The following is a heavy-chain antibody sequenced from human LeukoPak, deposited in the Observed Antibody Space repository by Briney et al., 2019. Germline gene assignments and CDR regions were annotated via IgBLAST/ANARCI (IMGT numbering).Heavy chain of an antibody. CDR3: ARVSYYYDSSGYYDGYYFDY. D-gene: IGHD3-22*01. Sequence: SETLSLTCGVQGESFSGYYWSWIRQPPGKGLEWIGEISHSGITNYSPSLQSRVTISVDTSKNQFSLKLTSVTAADTAVYYCARVSYYYDSSGYYDGYYFDYWGQGTLVTVSS. V-gene: IGHV4-34*01. J-gene: IGHJ4*02. CDR2: ISHSGIT. CDR1: GESFSGYY.